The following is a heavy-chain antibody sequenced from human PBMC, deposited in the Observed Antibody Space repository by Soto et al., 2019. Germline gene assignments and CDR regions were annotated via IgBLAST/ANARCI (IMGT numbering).Heavy chain of an antibody. CDR3: ASNSYGYTLHDY. J-gene: IGHJ4*02. CDR2: IYYSGST. Sequence: SETLSLTCTVSGGSISSGDYYWSWIRQPPGKGLEWIGYIYYSGSTYYNPSLKSRVTISVDTSKNQFSLKLSSVTAADTAVYYCASNSYGYTLHDYWGQGTLVTVSS. CDR1: GGSISSGDYY. D-gene: IGHD5-18*01. V-gene: IGHV4-30-4*01.